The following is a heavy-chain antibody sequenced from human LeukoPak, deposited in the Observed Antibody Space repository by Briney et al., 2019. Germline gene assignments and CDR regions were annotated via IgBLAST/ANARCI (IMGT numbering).Heavy chain of an antibody. CDR3: AKELQTYYYDSSGYYLRDFDY. CDR2: IKGDESAR. Sequence: PGGSLRLSCAASGFTFTTYWMAWVRQAPGKGLEWVANIKGDESARHQADSVKGRFTISRDNTQNSVYLQMSSLRGEDTAVYYCAKELQTYYYDSSGYYLRDFDYWGQGTLVTVSS. D-gene: IGHD3-22*01. J-gene: IGHJ4*02. CDR1: GFTFTTYW. V-gene: IGHV3-7*01.